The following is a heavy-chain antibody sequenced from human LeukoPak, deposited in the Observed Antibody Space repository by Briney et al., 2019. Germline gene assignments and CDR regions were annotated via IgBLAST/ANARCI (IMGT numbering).Heavy chain of an antibody. CDR1: GFTGSSNY. D-gene: IGHD5-24*01. Sequence: GGSLRLSCAASGFTGSSNYMSWVRQAPGKGLEWISYMSSRSGIIYYGGSVKGRFTISRDNAKKSLYLQMNSLRPDDTAVYYCAGGVLEAQGWLQWMGTVYSMDVWGQGTPVTVSS. V-gene: IGHV3-11*01. J-gene: IGHJ6*02. CDR2: MSSRSGII. CDR3: AGGVLEAQGWLQWMGTVYSMDV.